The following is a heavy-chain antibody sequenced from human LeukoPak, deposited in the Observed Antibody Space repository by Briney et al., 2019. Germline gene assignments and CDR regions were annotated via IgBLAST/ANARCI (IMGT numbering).Heavy chain of an antibody. J-gene: IGHJ4*02. CDR3: ARGNKQQLVLDY. D-gene: IGHD6-13*01. CDR2: INHSGST. Sequence: SETLSLTCAVYGGSFSGYYWSWIRQPPGKGLEWIGEINHSGSTNYNPSLKSRVTISVDTSKNQFSLKLSSVTAADTAVYYCARGNKQQLVLDYWGQGTLVTVSS. V-gene: IGHV4-34*01. CDR1: GGSFSGYY.